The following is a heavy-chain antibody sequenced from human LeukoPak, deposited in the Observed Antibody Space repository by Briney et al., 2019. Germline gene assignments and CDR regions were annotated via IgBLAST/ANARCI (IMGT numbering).Heavy chain of an antibody. D-gene: IGHD3-22*01. J-gene: IGHJ4*02. CDR2: ISYDGSNK. V-gene: IGHV3-30*18. CDR3: AKAPGIDDSSPFDY. Sequence: PGGSPRLSCAASGFTFSSYGMHWVRQAPGKGLEWVAVISYDGSNKYYADSVKGRFTISRDNSKNTLYLQMNSLRAEDTAVYYCAKAPGIDDSSPFDYWGQGTLVTVSS. CDR1: GFTFSSYG.